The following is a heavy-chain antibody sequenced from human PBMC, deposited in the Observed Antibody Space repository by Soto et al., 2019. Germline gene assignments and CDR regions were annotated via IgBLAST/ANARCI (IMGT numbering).Heavy chain of an antibody. CDR1: GFTFSNYW. D-gene: IGHD3-3*01. J-gene: IGHJ5*02. CDR2: VNLDGRDT. Sequence: GGSLRLSCAVSGFTFSNYWMHWVRQVPGKGLVWVSRVNLDGRDTFYADSVRGRFTISRDNAKRTLFLQMNSLRAEDTAVYYCAREGTYYNFWSGYPKRGLDPWGQGTLVTVSS. CDR3: AREGTYYNFWSGYPKRGLDP. V-gene: IGHV3-74*01.